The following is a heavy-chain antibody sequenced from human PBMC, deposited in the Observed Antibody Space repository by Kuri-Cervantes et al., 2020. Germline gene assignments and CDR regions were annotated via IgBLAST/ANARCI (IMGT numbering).Heavy chain of an antibody. D-gene: IGHD3-10*01. CDR1: GFTFSSYA. CDR3: AKKLQTPQGNYYGSGSYFLPLDY. V-gene: IGHV3-30-3*02. CDR2: ISYDGSNK. Sequence: GGSLRLSCAASGFTFSSYAMHWVRQAPGKGLEWVAVISYDGSNKYCADSVKGRFTSSRDNSKNTLYLQMNSMRAEDTAVYYCAKKLQTPQGNYYGSGSYFLPLDYWGQGTLVTVSS. J-gene: IGHJ4*02.